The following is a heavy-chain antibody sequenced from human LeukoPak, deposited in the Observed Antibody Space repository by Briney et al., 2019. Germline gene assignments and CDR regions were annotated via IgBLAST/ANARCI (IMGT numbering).Heavy chain of an antibody. CDR3: ARVYYDYLLYKGGYYWYHFGMDV. V-gene: IGHV4-4*02. J-gene: IGHJ6*02. Sequence: SETLSLTCDVSGGSISSENWWTWVRQSPGKGLEWIGEIYYGGSTSYTPSLKSRVSISMDTSKNQFSLNLRSVTAADTAAYYCARVYYDYLLYKGGYYWYHFGMDVWGQGTTVTVSS. D-gene: IGHD3-9*01. CDR2: IYYGGST. CDR1: GGSISSENW.